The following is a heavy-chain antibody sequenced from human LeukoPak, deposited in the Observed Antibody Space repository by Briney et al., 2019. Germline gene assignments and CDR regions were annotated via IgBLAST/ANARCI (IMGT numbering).Heavy chain of an antibody. J-gene: IGHJ4*02. CDR1: GFTFTDYI. CDR3: ARYYLETSGYPPFFDY. CDR2: ISSSGSNI. Sequence: GGSLRLSCAASGFTFTDYIFTWVRQAPGKGLEWVSSISSSGSNIYYADSMKGRFTVSRDNAKNSLYLQMNSLRAEDTAVYYCARYYLETSGYPPFFDYWGQGTLVTVSS. D-gene: IGHD5-12*01. V-gene: IGHV3-21*01.